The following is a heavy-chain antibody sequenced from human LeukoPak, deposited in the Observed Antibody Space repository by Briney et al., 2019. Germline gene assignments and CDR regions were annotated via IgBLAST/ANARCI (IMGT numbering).Heavy chain of an antibody. CDR2: MHNSGSS. CDR3: ARSAEWLRNAFDI. D-gene: IGHD5-12*01. J-gene: IGHJ3*02. CDR1: GASTSHFY. V-gene: IGHV4-59*01. Sequence: SETLSLSCSVSGASTSHFYWNWIRQPPGKGLEWIGYMHNSGSSKHSPSLKSRVTISIDTSKNQFSLQLTSVTAADTAIYYCARSAEWLRNAFDIWGQGTMVSVSS.